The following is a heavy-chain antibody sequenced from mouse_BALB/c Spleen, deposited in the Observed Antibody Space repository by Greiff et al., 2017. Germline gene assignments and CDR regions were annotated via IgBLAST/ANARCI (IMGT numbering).Heavy chain of an antibody. CDR2: IWAGGST. CDR3: ARGHYGSSYYFDY. V-gene: IGHV2-9*02. CDR1: GFSLTSYG. D-gene: IGHD1-1*01. Sequence: VMLVESGPGLVAPSQSLSITCTVSGFSLTSYGVHWVRQPPGKGLEWLGVIWAGGSTNYNSALMSRLSISKDNSKSQVFLKMNSLQTDDTAMYYCARGHYGSSYYFDYWGQGTTLTVSS. J-gene: IGHJ2*01.